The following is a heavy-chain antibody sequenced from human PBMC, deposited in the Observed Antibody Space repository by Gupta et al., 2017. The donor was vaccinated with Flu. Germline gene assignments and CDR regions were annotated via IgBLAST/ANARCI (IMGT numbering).Heavy chain of an antibody. J-gene: IGHJ6*02. V-gene: IGHV4-4*07. CDR3: AREKNRYFYGLDV. CDR1: GGPLRSPY. Sequence: QVQLQESGPRLVKTSETLSLTCTVPGGPLRSPYWSWVRQSAGNGLEWIGRLSTSGNSEYAPSLKSRLTMSADPSKNQFSLNLSSVTAADTAIYYCAREKNRYFYGLDVWGQGTTVTVSS. CDR2: LSTSGNS.